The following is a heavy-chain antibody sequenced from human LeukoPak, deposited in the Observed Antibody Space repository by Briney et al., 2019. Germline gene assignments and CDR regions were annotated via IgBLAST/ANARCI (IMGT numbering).Heavy chain of an antibody. CDR2: IYTSGST. V-gene: IGHV4-4*07. Sequence: SETLSLTCTVSRVSISSYYWSWIRQPAGKGLEWIGRIYTSGSTNYNPSLKSRVTMSVDTSKNQFSPKLSSVTAADTAVYYCARLDFWSGQFDPWGQGTLVTVSS. J-gene: IGHJ5*02. CDR1: RVSISSYY. D-gene: IGHD3-3*01. CDR3: ARLDFWSGQFDP.